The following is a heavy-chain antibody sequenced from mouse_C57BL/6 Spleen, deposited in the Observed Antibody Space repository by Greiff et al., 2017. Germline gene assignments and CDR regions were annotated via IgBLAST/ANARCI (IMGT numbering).Heavy chain of an antibody. CDR2: ISSGSSTI. CDR1: GFTFSDYG. Sequence: EVKLMESGGGLVKPGGSLKLSCAASGFTFSDYGMHWVRQAPEKGLEWVAYISSGSSTIYYADTVKGRFTISRDNAKNTLFLKWTSLRSEDTAMYYCARGSYYSNYFDDWGKGTTLTGSS. CDR3: ARGSYYSNYFDD. V-gene: IGHV5-17*01. J-gene: IGHJ2*01. D-gene: IGHD2-5*01.